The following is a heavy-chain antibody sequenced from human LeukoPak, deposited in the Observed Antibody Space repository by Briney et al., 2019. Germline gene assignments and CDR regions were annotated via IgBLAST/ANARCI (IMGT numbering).Heavy chain of an antibody. Sequence: SETLSLTCTVSGGSISSSSYYWGWIRQPPGKGLEWIGSIYYSGSTYYNPSLKSRVTISVDTSKNQFSLKLSSVTAADTAVYYCARGPKVIAAARWGQGTLVTVSS. J-gene: IGHJ4*02. V-gene: IGHV4-39*07. CDR2: IYYSGST. CDR1: GGSISSSSYY. CDR3: ARGPKVIAAAR. D-gene: IGHD6-13*01.